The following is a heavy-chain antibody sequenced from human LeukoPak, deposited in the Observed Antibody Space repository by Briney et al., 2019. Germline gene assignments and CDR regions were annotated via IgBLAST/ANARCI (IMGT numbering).Heavy chain of an antibody. J-gene: IGHJ5*02. Sequence: SETLSLTCTVSGDSMNSYYWSWIRQPAGKGLEWIGRIYRSGSTDYNPSLKSRVTMSVDTSKNQFSLNVAFVTAADTAVYYCARGTYFDTSGYLNWFDPWGRGTRVTVSS. D-gene: IGHD3-22*01. V-gene: IGHV4-4*07. CDR3: ARGTYFDTSGYLNWFDP. CDR2: IYRSGST. CDR1: GDSMNSYY.